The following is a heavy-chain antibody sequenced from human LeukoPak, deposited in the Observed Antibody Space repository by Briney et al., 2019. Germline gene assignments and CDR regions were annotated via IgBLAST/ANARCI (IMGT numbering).Heavy chain of an antibody. Sequence: GGSLRLSCAASGFPFSSYWMHWVRQAPGKGLQWVASIWYDETNKYYADSVKGRFTISRDNFKNMLYLQMDSLRAEDTAMYYCARARGNYDESGHSALDHWGQGTLVTVSS. V-gene: IGHV3-33*08. CDR3: ARARGNYDESGHSALDH. CDR1: GFPFSSYW. CDR2: IWYDETNK. J-gene: IGHJ4*02. D-gene: IGHD3-22*01.